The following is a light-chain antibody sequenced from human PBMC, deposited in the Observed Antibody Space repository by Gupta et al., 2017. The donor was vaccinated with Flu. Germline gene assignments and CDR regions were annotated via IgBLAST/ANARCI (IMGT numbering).Light chain of an antibody. J-gene: IGLJ2*01. CDR2: DVS. CDR3: CSYSATDL. Sequence: WYPQHQAKAPKLIMYDVSTRPSGVPLRFSGSKSATTESLTISGLEAEDEYYYSCCSYSATDLFGGGTKLTVL. V-gene: IGLV2-11*03.